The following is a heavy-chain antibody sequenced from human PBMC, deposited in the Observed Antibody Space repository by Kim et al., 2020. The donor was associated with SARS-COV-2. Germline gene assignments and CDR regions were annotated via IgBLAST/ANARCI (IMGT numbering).Heavy chain of an antibody. CDR1: GFTFDDYA. J-gene: IGHJ3*02. D-gene: IGHD2-15*01. CDR2: ISWNSGSI. V-gene: IGHV3-9*01. CDR3: AKDMGAVVAGRAFDI. Sequence: GGSLRLSCAASGFTFDDYAMHWVRQAPGKGLEWVSGISWNSGSIGYADSVKGRFTISRDNAKNSLYLQMNSLRAEDTALYYCAKDMGAVVAGRAFDIWGQGTMVTVSS.